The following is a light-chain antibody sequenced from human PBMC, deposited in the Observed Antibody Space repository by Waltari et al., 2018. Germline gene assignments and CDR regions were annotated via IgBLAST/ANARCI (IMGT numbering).Light chain of an antibody. CDR3: MQGTHWPAT. V-gene: IGKV2-30*02. Sequence: DVVMTQSPLSLPVTLGQPASISCRSSQSLVHSDGNTYLNWFQQRPGQSPRRLISRVSDRDSGVPDRFSGSGSGTDFTLRISRVEADDVGVYYCMQGTHWPATFGQGTRLDIK. CDR2: RVS. CDR1: QSLVHSDGNTY. J-gene: IGKJ5*01.